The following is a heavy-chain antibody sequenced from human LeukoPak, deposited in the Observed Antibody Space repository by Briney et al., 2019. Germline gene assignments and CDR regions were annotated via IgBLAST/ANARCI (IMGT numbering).Heavy chain of an antibody. CDR2: ISYSGST. J-gene: IGHJ6*02. CDR3: AKHFYGSGAQSMDV. D-gene: IGHD3-10*01. Sequence: KPSEALSLTCTVSGGSISTYYWSCIRQPPGKGLEWIGYISYSGSTNYNPSLKSRVTISIDTSKNQLSLKLSSVTAADTAVYYCAKHFYGSGAQSMDVWGQGTTVTVSS. V-gene: IGHV4-59*08. CDR1: GGSISTYY.